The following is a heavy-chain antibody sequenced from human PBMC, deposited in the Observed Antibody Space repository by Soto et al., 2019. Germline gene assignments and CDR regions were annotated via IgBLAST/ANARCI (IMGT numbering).Heavy chain of an antibody. V-gene: IGHV2-5*02. Sequence: QITLKESGPTVVKPTETLTLTCTFSGFSLTTSGVGVGWVRQSPGKAPEWLALIYWDDDKRYSTSLKSRLTITKDTSKNQVVLKMDNVDPADTATYYCAHRVLRTVFGLVTTTAIYFDFWGQGTPVVVSS. CDR1: GFSLTTSGVG. CDR2: IYWDDDK. J-gene: IGHJ4*02. D-gene: IGHD3-3*01. CDR3: AHRVLRTVFGLVTTTAIYFDF.